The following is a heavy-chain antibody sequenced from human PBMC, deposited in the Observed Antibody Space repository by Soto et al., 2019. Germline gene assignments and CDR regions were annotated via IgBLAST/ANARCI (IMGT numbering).Heavy chain of an antibody. CDR2: IYHSGST. D-gene: IGHD3-10*01. V-gene: IGHV4-4*02. CDR1: GGSISSSNW. J-gene: IGHJ6*02. Sequence: QVQLQESGPGLVKPSGTLSLTCAVSGGSISSSNWWGWVRQPPGKGLEWIGEIYHSGSTNYNPSLKSRVTISVDKSKNQFSLKLSSVTAADTAVYYCARDLEFGESMYGMDVWGQGTTVTVSS. CDR3: ARDLEFGESMYGMDV.